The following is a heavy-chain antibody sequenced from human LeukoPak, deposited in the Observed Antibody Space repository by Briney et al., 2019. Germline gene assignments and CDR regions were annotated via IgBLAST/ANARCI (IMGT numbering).Heavy chain of an antibody. Sequence: GGALRLSCAASGFTFSIYAMTWVGQAPGKGLEWVSAISSGGGTYFADSVKGRFTISRDNSKNMLYLQMNSLRAEDTAVYYCAKDYLRYCDYWGQGTLVTVSS. CDR3: AKDYLRYCDY. D-gene: IGHD1-14*01. CDR1: GFTFSIYA. J-gene: IGHJ4*02. V-gene: IGHV3-23*01. CDR2: ISSGGGT.